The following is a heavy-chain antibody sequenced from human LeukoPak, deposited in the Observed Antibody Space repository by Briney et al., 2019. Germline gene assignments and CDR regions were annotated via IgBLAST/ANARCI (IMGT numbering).Heavy chain of an antibody. CDR1: GFSFSSDG. CDR2: IRLDGSSE. Sequence: GGSLRLSCAASGFSFSSDGMHWVRQAPGKGLEWVTFIRLDGSSEYYAESVKGRFTISRDNSKKTLYLQMNSLRGEDTAVYYCAKPSSSSFLNSMDAWGNGTTVVVSS. J-gene: IGHJ6*03. CDR3: AKPSSSSFLNSMDA. D-gene: IGHD2-2*01. V-gene: IGHV3-30*02.